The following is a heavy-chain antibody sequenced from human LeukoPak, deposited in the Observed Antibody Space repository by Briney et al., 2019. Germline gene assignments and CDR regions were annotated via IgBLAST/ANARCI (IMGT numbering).Heavy chain of an antibody. D-gene: IGHD3-22*01. J-gene: IGHJ6*02. V-gene: IGHV3-48*03. CDR2: ISSSGSTI. CDR1: GFTFSSYE. CDR3: ARNPLSYYYDSSGYYYLGYYYYGMDV. Sequence: GGSLRLFCAASGFTFSSYEMNWVRQAPGKGLEWVSYISSSGSTIYYADSVKGRFTISRDNAKNSLYLQMNSLRAEDTAVYYCARNPLSYYYDSSGYYYLGYYYYGMDVWGQGTTVTVSS.